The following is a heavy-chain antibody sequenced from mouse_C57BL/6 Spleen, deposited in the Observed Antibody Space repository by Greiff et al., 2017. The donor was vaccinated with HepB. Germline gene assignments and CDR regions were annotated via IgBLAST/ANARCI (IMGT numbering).Heavy chain of an antibody. CDR3: ASGDGNWYFDV. V-gene: IGHV3-6*01. J-gene: IGHJ1*03. Sequence: EVQLQQSGPGLVKPSQSLSLTCSVTGYSITSGYYWNWIRQFPGNKLEWMGYISYDGSNNYNPSLKNRISITRDTSKNQFFLKLNSVTTEDTATYYCASGDGNWYFDVWGTGTTVTVSS. D-gene: IGHD2-3*01. CDR1: GYSITSGYY. CDR2: ISYDGSN.